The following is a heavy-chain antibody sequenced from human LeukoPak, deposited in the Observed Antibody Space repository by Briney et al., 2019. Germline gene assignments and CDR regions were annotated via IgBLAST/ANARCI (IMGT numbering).Heavy chain of an antibody. D-gene: IGHD3-16*01. V-gene: IGHV4-31*03. Sequence: PSETLSLTCTVSGGSISNGGYYWSWVRQHPGKGLEWIGSIFGSGSTYYNPSLKSRLTISVDTSKNLFSSKLTSVIAADTAVYYCARDFTGGTFDSWGQGTMVSVSS. CDR3: ARDFTGGTFDS. J-gene: IGHJ3*02. CDR2: IFGSGST. CDR1: GGSISNGGYY.